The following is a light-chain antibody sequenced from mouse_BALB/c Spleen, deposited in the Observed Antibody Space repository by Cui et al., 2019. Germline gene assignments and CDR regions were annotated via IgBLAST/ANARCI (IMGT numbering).Light chain of an antibody. J-gene: IGKJ1*01. CDR2: LAS. CDR3: QQYYSYPPT. Sequence: DIAMSQPPSSLAVSVGEKVTMSCKSRQGPLNSRNQKNYLAWYQQKPGQSPKLLIYLASTRESGIPGRFTGSGSGTDFTLTISSVKAEDLAVYYCQQYYSYPPTFGGGTKLEIK. V-gene: IGKV8-30*01. CDR1: QGPLNSRNQKNY.